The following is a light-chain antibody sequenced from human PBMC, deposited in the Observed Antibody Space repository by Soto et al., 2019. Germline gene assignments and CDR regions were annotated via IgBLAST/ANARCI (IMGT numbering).Light chain of an antibody. CDR2: GVS. CDR1: QSVSNSF. J-gene: IGKJ2*01. CDR3: QQYSTLPHT. Sequence: ESVLTQSPGTLSLSPGERATLSCRASQSVSNSFFAWYQQKPGQAPRLLIYGVSSRATGIPDRFSGSGSGTDITLTISRLEPEDFVVYYCQQYSTLPHTFGQGTKLELK. V-gene: IGKV3-20*01.